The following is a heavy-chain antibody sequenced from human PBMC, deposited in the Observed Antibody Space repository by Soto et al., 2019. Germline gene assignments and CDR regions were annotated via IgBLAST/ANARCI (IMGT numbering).Heavy chain of an antibody. CDR1: RGTFNTYS. V-gene: IGHV1-69*13. CDR3: ARGVELGPFDY. D-gene: IGHD3-3*01. Sequence: SVKVSFKPSRGTFNTYSFNWVRQAPGKGLEWMGGLIPLYGTPHYAQSFQDRVTISADESSRTVYMFLTSLTSEDTAVYFCARGVELGPFDYWGQGTLVTVSS. CDR2: LIPLYGTP. J-gene: IGHJ4*02.